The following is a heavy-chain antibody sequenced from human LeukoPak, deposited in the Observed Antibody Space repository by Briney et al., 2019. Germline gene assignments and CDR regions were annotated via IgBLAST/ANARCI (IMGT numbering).Heavy chain of an antibody. V-gene: IGHV4-34*01. J-gene: IGHJ5*02. CDR2: INHSGST. CDR1: GGSFSGYY. Sequence: SETLSLTCAVYGGSFSGYYWSWIRQPPGKGLEWIGEINHSGSTNYNPSLKSRVTISVDTSKNQFSLKLSSVTAADTAVYYCARRVTMVRGVITNNWFDPWGQGTLVTVSS. CDR3: ARRVTMVRGVITNNWFDP. D-gene: IGHD3-10*01.